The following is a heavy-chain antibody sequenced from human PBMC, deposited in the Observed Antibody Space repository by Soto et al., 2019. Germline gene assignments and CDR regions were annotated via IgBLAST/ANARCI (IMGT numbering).Heavy chain of an antibody. CDR2: ISTYNGDT. CDR3: ARDRLRGYDSSGFYS. CDR1: GYTFTRSG. J-gene: IGHJ4*02. Sequence: ASVKVSCNASGYTFTRSGISWVRQAPGQGLEWMGWISTYNGDTNYAQTFQGRVTMTTDTSTSTVHMEVRSLRSDDTAVYYCARDRLRGYDSSGFYSWGQGTMVTVSS. V-gene: IGHV1-18*01. D-gene: IGHD3-22*01.